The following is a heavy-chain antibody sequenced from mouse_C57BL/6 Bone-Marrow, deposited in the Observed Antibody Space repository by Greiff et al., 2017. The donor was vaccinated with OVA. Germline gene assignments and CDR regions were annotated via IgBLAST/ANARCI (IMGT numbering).Heavy chain of an antibody. J-gene: IGHJ3*01. Sequence: EVHLVESGEGLVKPGGSLKLSCAASGFTFSSYAMSWVRQTPEKRLEWVAYISSGGDYIYYADTVKGRFTISRDNARNTLYLQMSSLKSEDTAMYYCTRAYDGYDWFAYWGQGTLVTVSA. CDR1: GFTFSSYA. CDR3: TRAYDGYDWFAY. D-gene: IGHD2-3*01. V-gene: IGHV5-9-1*02. CDR2: ISSGGDYI.